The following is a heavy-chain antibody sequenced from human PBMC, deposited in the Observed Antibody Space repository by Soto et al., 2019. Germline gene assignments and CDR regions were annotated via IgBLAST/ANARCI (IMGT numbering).Heavy chain of an antibody. CDR3: VRDFKGDYVPGLDV. V-gene: IGHV4-39*07. CDR2: IDHSGNT. CDR1: GRTFSINADF. Sequence: PSETLSLTCTVSGRTFSINADFWYLSWIRQPPGKGLEWIGKIDHSGNTYYNPPLKSRVIISADKSKNQFSLSLTSVAAADTAIYYCVRDFKGDYVPGLDVWGPGTTVTVSS. D-gene: IGHD3-10*02. J-gene: IGHJ6*02.